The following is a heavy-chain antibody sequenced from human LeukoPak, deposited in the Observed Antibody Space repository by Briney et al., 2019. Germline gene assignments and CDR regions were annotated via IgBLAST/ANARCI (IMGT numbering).Heavy chain of an antibody. CDR1: GFTFSSYA. Sequence: GGSLRLSCAASGFTFSSYAMHWVRPAPGKGLEWVAVIWYDGSNKYYADSVKGRFTISRDHSKNTLYLQMKSLRAEDTAVYYCARELEIAVAGTLGYWGQGTLVTVSS. CDR3: ARELEIAVAGTLGY. V-gene: IGHV3-33*01. D-gene: IGHD6-19*01. J-gene: IGHJ4*02. CDR2: IWYDGSNK.